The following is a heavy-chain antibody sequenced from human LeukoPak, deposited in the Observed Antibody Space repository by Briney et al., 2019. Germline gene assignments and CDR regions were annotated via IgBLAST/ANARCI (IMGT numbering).Heavy chain of an antibody. V-gene: IGHV4-39*07. J-gene: IGHJ4*02. D-gene: IGHD2-15*01. Sequence: SETLSLTCTVSGGSISSSSYYWGWIRQPPGKGLEWIGSIYYSGSTYYNPSLKSRVTISVDTSKNQFSLKLSSVTAADTAVYYCASSLVGGSCCPVDYWGQGTLVTVSS. CDR2: IYYSGST. CDR1: GGSISSSSYY. CDR3: ASSLVGGSCCPVDY.